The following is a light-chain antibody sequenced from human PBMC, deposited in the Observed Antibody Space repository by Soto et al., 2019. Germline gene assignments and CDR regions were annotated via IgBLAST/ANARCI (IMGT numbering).Light chain of an antibody. V-gene: IGLV1-40*01. CDR1: SSNIGAGYD. CDR2: GNS. CDR3: QSYDSSLSGPYV. J-gene: IGLJ1*01. Sequence: QSALTQPPSVSGAPGQRVTISCTGSSSNIGAGYDVHWYQQLPGTAPKLLIYGNSNRPSGVPDRFSGSKSGTSASLAITGLQAEDEAGYYCQSYDSSLSGPYVFGTGTKVTVL.